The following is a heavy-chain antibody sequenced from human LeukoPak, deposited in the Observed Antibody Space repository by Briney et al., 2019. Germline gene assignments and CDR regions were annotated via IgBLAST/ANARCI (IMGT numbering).Heavy chain of an antibody. CDR1: GYTFTGYY. CDR3: ARVSVVVVPAAIPFDY. J-gene: IGHJ4*02. D-gene: IGHD2-2*01. CDR2: INPNSGGT. V-gene: IGHV1-2*02. Sequence: ASVKVSCKASGYTFTGYYMHWVRQAPGQGLEWMGWINPNSGGTNYAQKFQGRVTMTRDTPISTAYMELSRLRSDDTAVYYCARVSVVVVPAAIPFDYWGQGTLVTVSS.